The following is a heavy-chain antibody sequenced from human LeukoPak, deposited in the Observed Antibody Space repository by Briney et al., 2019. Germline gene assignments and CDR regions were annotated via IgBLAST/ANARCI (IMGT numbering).Heavy chain of an antibody. D-gene: IGHD2/OR15-2a*01. CDR3: AKEGIYLKSSLED. CDR2: IWYEERTK. Sequence: GGSLRLSCTASGFTFSSYGMHWVRQAPGNGLEWVATIWYEERTKYYIDSVKGRFTISRDNSKNTFYLRMNSLRVDDTAIYYCAKEGIYLKSSLEDWGQGTPVTVSS. J-gene: IGHJ4*02. CDR1: GFTFSSYG. V-gene: IGHV3-33*06.